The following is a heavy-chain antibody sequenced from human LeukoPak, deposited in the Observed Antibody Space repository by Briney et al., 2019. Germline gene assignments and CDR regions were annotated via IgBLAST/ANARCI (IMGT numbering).Heavy chain of an antibody. D-gene: IGHD3-22*01. V-gene: IGHV3-7*04. J-gene: IGHJ4*02. Sequence: GGSLRLSCAASGFTFSKNWMTWVRQAPGKGLEWVANIDLDGSEKYYVDSVKGRFTISRDNSKNTLYLQMNSLRAEDTAVYYCARATYYYDSSGYYVFYFDNWGQGTLVTVSS. CDR3: ARATYYYDSSGYYVFYFDN. CDR1: GFTFSKNW. CDR2: IDLDGSEK.